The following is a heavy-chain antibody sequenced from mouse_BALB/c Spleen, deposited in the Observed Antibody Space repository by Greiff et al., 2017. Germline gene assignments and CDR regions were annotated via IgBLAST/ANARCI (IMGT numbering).Heavy chain of an antibody. D-gene: IGHD2-1*01. CDR1: GYTFTDYN. Sequence: EVKLQESGPELVKPGASVKIPCKASGYTFTDYNMDWVKQSHGKSLEWIGDINPNNGGTIYNQKFKGKATLTVDKSSSTAYMELRSLTSEDTAVYYCARDYYGNYVGYAMDYWGQGTSVTVSS. CDR2: INPNNGGT. V-gene: IGHV1-18*01. CDR3: ARDYYGNYVGYAMDY. J-gene: IGHJ4*01.